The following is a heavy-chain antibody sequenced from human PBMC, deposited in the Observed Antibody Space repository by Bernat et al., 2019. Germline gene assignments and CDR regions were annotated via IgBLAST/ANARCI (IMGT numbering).Heavy chain of an antibody. D-gene: IGHD2-15*01. CDR3: AKGIYPKGYCSGGNCYYYFYGMDV. CDR1: GFTFSSFA. V-gene: IGHV3-23*01. CDR2: ISGSGDST. J-gene: IGHJ6*02. Sequence: EVQLLESGGGLVQPGGSLRLSCGASGFTFSSFAMSWVRQAAGRGLEWVSGISGSGDSTYYADSVKGRFTISRDNSKNTLYLQMNSLRAEDTAVYYCAKGIYPKGYCSGGNCYYYFYGMDVWGQGTTVTGSS.